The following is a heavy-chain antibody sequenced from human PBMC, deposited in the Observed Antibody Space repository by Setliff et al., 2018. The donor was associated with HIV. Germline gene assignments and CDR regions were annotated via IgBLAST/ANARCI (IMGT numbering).Heavy chain of an antibody. J-gene: IGHJ4*02. Sequence: SETLSLTCAVYGGSFSGYYWSWIRQPPGKGLEWIGEINHSEYTNYNPSLTSPVTISVDTSKNQFSLKLRSVTAADTAVYWCAREDSSYHYFDSWGQGMLVTVSS. CDR3: AREDSSYHYFDS. V-gene: IGHV4-34*01. D-gene: IGHD3-22*01. CDR1: GGSFSGYY. CDR2: INHSEYT.